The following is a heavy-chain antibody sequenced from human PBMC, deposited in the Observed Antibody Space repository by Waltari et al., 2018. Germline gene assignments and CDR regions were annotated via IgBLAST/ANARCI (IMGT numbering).Heavy chain of an antibody. CDR2: IYYSGST. CDR3: ARSSGRNAFDI. CDR1: GGSISSYY. D-gene: IGHD1-26*01. J-gene: IGHJ3*02. Sequence: QVQLQESGPGLVKPSETLSLTCTVSGGSISSYYWSWIRQPPGKGLEWIGYIYYSGSTNYNPSLKSRVTISVDTSKNQFSLKLSSVTAADTAVYYCARSSGRNAFDIWGQGTMVTVSS. V-gene: IGHV4-59*01.